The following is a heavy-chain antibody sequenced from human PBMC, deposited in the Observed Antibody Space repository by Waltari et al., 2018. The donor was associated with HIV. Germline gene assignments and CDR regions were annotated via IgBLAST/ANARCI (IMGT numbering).Heavy chain of an antibody. CDR3: ARGPSSSWYYYYYGMDV. J-gene: IGHJ6*02. Sequence: QVQLQQWGAGLLKPSETLSLTCAVYGGSFSGYYWSWIRQPPGKGREWIGEINHSGSTNYNPSLKSRVTISVDTSKNQFSLKLSAVTAADTAVYYCARGPSSSWYYYYYGMDVWGQGTTVTVSS. CDR1: GGSFSGYY. D-gene: IGHD6-13*01. V-gene: IGHV4-34*01. CDR2: INHSGST.